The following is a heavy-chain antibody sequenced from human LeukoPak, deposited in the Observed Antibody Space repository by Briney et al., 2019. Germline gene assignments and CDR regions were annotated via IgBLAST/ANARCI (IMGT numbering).Heavy chain of an antibody. CDR2: IYTSGST. J-gene: IGHJ3*02. Sequence: PSETLSLTCNVSGGSISSYYWGWIRQPPGKGLEWIGYIYTSGSTNYNPSLKSRVAISVDTSKNQFSLTLSSVTAADTAVHYYARRWYSWHDHAFDIWGQGTMVTVSS. CDR1: GGSISSYY. D-gene: IGHD1-1*01. V-gene: IGHV4-4*09. CDR3: ARRWYSWHDHAFDI.